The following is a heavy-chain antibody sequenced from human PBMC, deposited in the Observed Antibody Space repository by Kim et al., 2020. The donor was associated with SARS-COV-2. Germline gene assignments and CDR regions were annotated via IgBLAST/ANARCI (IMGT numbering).Heavy chain of an antibody. J-gene: IGHJ2*01. CDR2: ISYDGSNK. D-gene: IGHD6-19*01. CDR3: AKGVYSSGWYGGDWYFDL. CDR1: GFTFSSYG. V-gene: IGHV3-30*18. Sequence: GGSLRLSCAASGFTFSSYGMHWVRQAPGKGLEWVAVISYDGSNKYYADSVKGRFTISRDNSKNTLYLQMNSLRAEDTAVYYCAKGVYSSGWYGGDWYFDL.